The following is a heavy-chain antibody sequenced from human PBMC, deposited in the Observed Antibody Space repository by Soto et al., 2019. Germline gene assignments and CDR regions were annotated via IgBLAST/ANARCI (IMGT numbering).Heavy chain of an antibody. CDR2: VYWDDDK. J-gene: IGHJ4*02. V-gene: IGHV2-5*02. CDR1: GFSLNTRDVG. CDR3: AHCRGGVASF. Sequence: QITLNESGPALVKPTQTLTLTCTFSGFSLNTRDVGVGWIRQPPGKALEWLGVVYWDDDKTYSPSLKSRLTIAKDTPNNQVVLRMTNMDPVDTATYYCAHCRGGVASFWGQGTLVTVSS. D-gene: IGHD3-16*01.